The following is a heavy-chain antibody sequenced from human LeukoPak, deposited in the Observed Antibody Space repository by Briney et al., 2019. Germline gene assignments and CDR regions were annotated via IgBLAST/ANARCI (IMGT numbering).Heavy chain of an antibody. D-gene: IGHD3-10*01. V-gene: IGHV4-59*08. CDR2: IYYSGST. J-gene: IGHJ6*02. Sequence: SETLSLTCTVSGGSISSYYWSWIRQPPGKGLEWVGYIYYSGSTNYNPSLKSRVTTSVDTSKNQFSLKLSSVTAADTAVYYCARQVWDYYGSGSYRRAFYYYGMDVWGQGTTVTVSS. CDR1: GGSISSYY. CDR3: ARQVWDYYGSGSYRRAFYYYGMDV.